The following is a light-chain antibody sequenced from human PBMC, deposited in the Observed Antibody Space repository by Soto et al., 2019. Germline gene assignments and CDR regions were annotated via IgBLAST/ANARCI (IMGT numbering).Light chain of an antibody. J-gene: IGKJ5*01. V-gene: IGKV1-39*01. CDR2: AAS. CDR1: QSISTY. Sequence: DIQMTQSPSSLSASVGDRVTITCQASQSISTYLNWYQQKPGKAPKLLIYAASSLQSGVPSRFXGSGSGTDFTLTISSLQPEDFATYYCQQSYSTLLITFGQGTRLEI. CDR3: QQSYSTLLIT.